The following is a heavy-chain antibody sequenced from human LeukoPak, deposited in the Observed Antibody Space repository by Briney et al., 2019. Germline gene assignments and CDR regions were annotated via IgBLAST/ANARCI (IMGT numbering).Heavy chain of an antibody. J-gene: IGHJ3*02. Sequence: PGGSLRLSCAASGFTFSSYSMNWVRQAPGKGLEWVSSISSSSSYIYYADSVKGRFTISRDNAKNSLYLQMNSLRAEDTAVYYCARKFYYYDRSGSYSEGAFDIWGQGTMVTVSS. V-gene: IGHV3-21*01. CDR2: ISSSSSYI. CDR1: GFTFSSYS. D-gene: IGHD3-22*01. CDR3: ARKFYYYDRSGSYSEGAFDI.